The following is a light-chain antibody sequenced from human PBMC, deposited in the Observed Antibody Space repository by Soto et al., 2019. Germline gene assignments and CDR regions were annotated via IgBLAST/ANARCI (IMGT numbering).Light chain of an antibody. CDR2: DVS. J-gene: IGLJ1*01. CDR3: CSYAGRYTFV. Sequence: QSVLTQPRSVSGSPGQSVTISCTGSSSDVGGYNYVSWYQHHPGKAPKVVIYDVSQRPSGVPDRFSGSKSGNTASLTISGLQAEDEADYYCCSYAGRYTFVFGSGTKVTVL. CDR1: SSDVGGYNY. V-gene: IGLV2-11*01.